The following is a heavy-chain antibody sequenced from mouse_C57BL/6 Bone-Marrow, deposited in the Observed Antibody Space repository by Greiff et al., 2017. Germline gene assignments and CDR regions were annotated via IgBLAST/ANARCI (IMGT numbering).Heavy chain of an antibody. V-gene: IGHV2-2*01. CDR1: GFSLTSYG. Sequence: QVQLKESGPGLVQPSQSLSITCTVSGFSLTSYGVHWVRQSPGKGLEWLGVIWSGGSTDNNAAFISSLSISKDNSKSQVFFKMNSLHADDTAIYYCARNGGSGRGFAYWGQGTLVTVSA. J-gene: IGHJ3*01. CDR3: ARNGGSGRGFAY. D-gene: IGHD1-1*02. CDR2: IWSGGST.